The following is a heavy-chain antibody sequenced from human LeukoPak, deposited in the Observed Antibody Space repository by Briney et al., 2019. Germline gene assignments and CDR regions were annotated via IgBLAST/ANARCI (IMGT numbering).Heavy chain of an antibody. D-gene: IGHD2-2*01. J-gene: IGHJ4*02. V-gene: IGHV3-48*01. Sequence: GGSLRLSCAASGFTFSSYSMNWVRQAPGKGLEWVSYISSSSSSTIYYADSVKGRFTISRDNAKNSLYLQMNSLRAEDTAVYYCARAVVPAGKWPYYFDYWGQGTLVTVSS. CDR2: ISSSSSSTI. CDR1: GFTFSSYS. CDR3: ARAVVPAGKWPYYFDY.